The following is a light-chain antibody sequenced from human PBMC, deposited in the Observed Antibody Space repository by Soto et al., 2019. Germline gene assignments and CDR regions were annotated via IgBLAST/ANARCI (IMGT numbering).Light chain of an antibody. Sequence: IQITQSPAAISASLLDRVTIICRASQSISNWLGRYQQKPGTAPKLLIYHASTLESGVPSRFSGSGSGTEFTLTISSLKPDDFATYYCQKYNSYSFGQGTKVDI. J-gene: IGKJ1*01. CDR3: QKYNSYS. CDR1: QSISNW. V-gene: IGKV1-5*02. CDR2: HAS.